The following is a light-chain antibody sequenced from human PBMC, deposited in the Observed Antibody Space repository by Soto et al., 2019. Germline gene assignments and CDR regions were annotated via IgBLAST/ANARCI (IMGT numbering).Light chain of an antibody. Sequence: QSVLTQPPSVSGAPGERVTISCTGSSSDIGAGYRVRWYQQVPGTAPKLLIYDNTNRPSGVSVRFSGSKSGTSASLAISGLQAEDEADYYCQSFDKYLSAVVFGGGTKVNVL. V-gene: IGLV1-40*01. CDR2: DNT. CDR3: QSFDKYLSAVV. J-gene: IGLJ2*01. CDR1: SSDIGAGYR.